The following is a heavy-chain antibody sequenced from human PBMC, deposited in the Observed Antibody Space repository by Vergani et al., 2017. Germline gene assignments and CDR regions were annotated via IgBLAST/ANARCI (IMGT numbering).Heavy chain of an antibody. V-gene: IGHV1-69*04. J-gene: IGHJ5*02. Sequence: QCRVTITADKSTSTAYMELSSLRSEDTAVYYCARARIAAAGIGWFDPWGQGTLVTVSS. D-gene: IGHD6-13*01. CDR3: ARARIAAAGIGWFDP.